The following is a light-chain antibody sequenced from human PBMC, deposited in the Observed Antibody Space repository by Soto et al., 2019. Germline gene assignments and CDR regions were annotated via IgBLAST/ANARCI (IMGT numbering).Light chain of an antibody. CDR3: VAWDDSLSGGV. J-gene: IGLJ1*01. CDR2: RNN. V-gene: IGLV1-47*01. CDR1: SSNIGSNY. Sequence: QSVLTQPPSASGTPGQRVTISCSGSSSNIGSNYVYWYQQLPGTAPKLLIYRNNQRHSGVPDRFSGSKSGTSASLAISGLRSEDEADYYCVAWDDSLSGGVFGTGTKLTVL.